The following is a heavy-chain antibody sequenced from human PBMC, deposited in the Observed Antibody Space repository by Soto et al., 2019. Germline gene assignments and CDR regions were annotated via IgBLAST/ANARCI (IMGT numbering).Heavy chain of an antibody. CDR3: ARDRLPRVVRGVISHFDY. Sequence: QVHLVESGGGVVQPGRSLRLSCAASGFTFSSYAMHWVRQAPGKGLEWVAVISYDGSNKYYADSVKGRFTISRDNSKNTLYLQMNSLRAEDTAVYYCARDRLPRVVRGVISHFDYWGQGTLVTVSS. V-gene: IGHV3-30-3*01. D-gene: IGHD3-10*01. CDR1: GFTFSSYA. J-gene: IGHJ4*02. CDR2: ISYDGSNK.